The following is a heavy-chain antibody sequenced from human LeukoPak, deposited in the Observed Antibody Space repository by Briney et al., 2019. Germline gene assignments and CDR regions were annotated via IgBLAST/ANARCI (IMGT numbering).Heavy chain of an antibody. D-gene: IGHD6-13*01. V-gene: IGHV4-39*07. J-gene: IGHJ4*02. CDR1: GDSINSSSYY. CDR3: ARGIAAAGIGY. Sequence: SETLSLTCSVSGDSINSSSYYWGWIRQPPGKGLEWIGSIYYSGSTYYNPSLKSRVTISVDTSKNQFSLKLSSVTAADTAVYYCARGIAAAGIGYWGQGTLVTVSS. CDR2: IYYSGST.